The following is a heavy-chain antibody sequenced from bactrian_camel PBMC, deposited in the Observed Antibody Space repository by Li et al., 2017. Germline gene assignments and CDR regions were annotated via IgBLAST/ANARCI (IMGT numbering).Heavy chain of an antibody. Sequence: HVQLVESGGGSVQTGGSLRLSCSYSGDIYYTACMGWFRQAPGREREGIVVIDSDGDTGYADSVKGRFTISRDSAENTLHLQMNTLQPEDTAMYYCAVSQGCSTCDVPVAVAGACYDRTEGQGTQVTVS. CDR1: GDIYYTAC. V-gene: IGHV3S53*01. D-gene: IGHD3*01. J-gene: IGHJ4*01. CDR2: IDSDGDT.